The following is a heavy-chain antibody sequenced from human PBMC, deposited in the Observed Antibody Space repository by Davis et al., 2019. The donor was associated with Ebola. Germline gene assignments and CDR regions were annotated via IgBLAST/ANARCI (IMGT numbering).Heavy chain of an antibody. CDR2: TYYNSKWYN. CDR3: ARVKVSTPNYYYMDV. Sequence: HSQTLSLTCAISGDSVSSSSAAWNWIRQSPSRGLEWLGRTYYNSKWYNDYAVFVKSRLTVDPDTSKNQFSLHLNSVAPEDTAVYYCARVKVSTPNYYYMDVWGQGTTVTVSS. J-gene: IGHJ6*02. V-gene: IGHV6-1*01. D-gene: IGHD5/OR15-5a*01. CDR1: GDSVSSSSAA.